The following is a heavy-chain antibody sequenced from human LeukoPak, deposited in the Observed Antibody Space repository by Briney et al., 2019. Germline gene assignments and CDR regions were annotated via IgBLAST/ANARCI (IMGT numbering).Heavy chain of an antibody. Sequence: PSETLSLTCTVSGDSIRDNYWSWIRQSPGKGLEWIGVIYNSGSTNYNASLKSRVTISVDTSKNQFSLKLNSVTAADTAVYYCARSSGWYWAFDYWGQGTLVTVSS. CDR3: ARSSGWYWAFDY. CDR2: IYNSGST. D-gene: IGHD6-19*01. V-gene: IGHV4-59*01. CDR1: GDSIRDNY. J-gene: IGHJ4*02.